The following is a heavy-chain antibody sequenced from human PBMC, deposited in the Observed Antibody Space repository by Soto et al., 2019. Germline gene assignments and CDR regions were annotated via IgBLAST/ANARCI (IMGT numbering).Heavy chain of an antibody. V-gene: IGHV4-34*01. Sequence: QVQLQQWGAGLLKPSETLSLTCAVYGGSFSGYYWSWIRQPPGKGLEWIGEINHSGSTYYNPSLKSRVTISVDRSKNQFSLKLSSVTAADTAVYYCARVPFKGAFDIWGQGTMVTVSS. D-gene: IGHD3-3*02. CDR1: GGSFSGYY. CDR3: ARVPFKGAFDI. CDR2: INHSGST. J-gene: IGHJ3*02.